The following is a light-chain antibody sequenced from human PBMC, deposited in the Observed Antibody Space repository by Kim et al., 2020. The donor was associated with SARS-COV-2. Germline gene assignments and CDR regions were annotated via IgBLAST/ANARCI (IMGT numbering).Light chain of an antibody. CDR3: ISYTTSTTLFYV. V-gene: IGLV2-14*03. Sequence: VPISCTGTTSAVGGQNYVSWYQQYPGKAPKLMIYDVTNRPSGVSNRFSGSKSGNTASLTISGLQSEDEADYYCISYTTSTTLFYVFGTGTKVTVL. J-gene: IGLJ1*01. CDR2: DVT. CDR1: TSAVGGQNY.